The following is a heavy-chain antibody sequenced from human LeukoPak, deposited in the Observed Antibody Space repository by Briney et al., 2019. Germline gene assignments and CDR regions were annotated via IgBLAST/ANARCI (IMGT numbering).Heavy chain of an antibody. CDR2: IYHSGST. J-gene: IGHJ6*03. D-gene: IGHD3-10*01. Sequence: SQTLSLTCTVSGGSISSGGYYWSWIRQPPGKGLEWIGYIYHSGSTYYNPSLKSRVTISVDRSKNQFSLKLSSVTAADTAVYYCASLKSGSGYYYYYMDVWGKGTTVTVSS. CDR1: GGSISSGGYY. V-gene: IGHV4-30-2*01. CDR3: ASLKSGSGYYYYYMDV.